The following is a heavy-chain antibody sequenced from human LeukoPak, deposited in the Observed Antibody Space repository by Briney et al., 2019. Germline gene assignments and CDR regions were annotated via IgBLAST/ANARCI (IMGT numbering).Heavy chain of an antibody. Sequence: PGGSLRLSCAASGLAFSSYAMSWVRQAPGKGLERVSTISVASNTFYADSVKGRFTISRDNSRNTVYLQMTSLRADDTAVYYCADYGVSGVRNNFYWGQGTLVTVSS. CDR1: GLAFSSYA. J-gene: IGHJ4*02. D-gene: IGHD3-3*01. CDR2: ISVASNT. V-gene: IGHV3-23*01. CDR3: ADYGVSGVRNNFY.